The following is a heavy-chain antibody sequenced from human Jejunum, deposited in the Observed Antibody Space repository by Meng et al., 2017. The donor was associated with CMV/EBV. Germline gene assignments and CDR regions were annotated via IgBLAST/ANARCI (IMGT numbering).Heavy chain of an antibody. D-gene: IGHD6-6*01. J-gene: IGHJ4*02. CDR3: AREGGGTIAPRDLDY. V-gene: IGHV3-74*01. Sequence: MHWVRQAPGKGLVWVSRINSDGSSTSYADSVKGRFTISRDNAKNTLYLQMNSLRAEDTAVYYCAREGGGTIAPRDLDYWGQGTRVTVSS. CDR2: INSDGSST.